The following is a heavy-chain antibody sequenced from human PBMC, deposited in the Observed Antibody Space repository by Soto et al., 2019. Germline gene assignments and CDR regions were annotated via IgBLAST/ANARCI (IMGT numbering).Heavy chain of an antibody. CDR3: ARGLILWYGELSRRGDHDYYMDV. J-gene: IGHJ6*03. V-gene: IGHV4-34*01. D-gene: IGHD3-10*01. Sequence: QVQLQQWGAGLLKPSETLSLTCAVYGGSFSGYYWSWIRQPPGKGLEWIGEINESGSTKYNPSLKRRVTISVDTTKNQFALKRSSGTAADKAVYYCARGLILWYGELSRRGDHDYYMDVWGKGTTVTVSS. CDR2: INESGST. CDR1: GGSFSGYY.